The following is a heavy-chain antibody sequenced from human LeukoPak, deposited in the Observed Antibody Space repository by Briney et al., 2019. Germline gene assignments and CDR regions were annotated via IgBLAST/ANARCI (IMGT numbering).Heavy chain of an antibody. CDR1: GFTVSSNY. D-gene: IGHD4-17*01. J-gene: IGHJ4*02. Sequence: AGGSLRLSCAASGFTVSSNYMSWVRQAPGKGLEWVSVIYPNGDAYYADSLRGRFTISRDTSKNTMYLQMNSLSAEDTAVYYRGSAYYGDYGAYWGQGTLVTVSS. CDR3: GSAYYGDYGAY. CDR2: IYPNGDA. V-gene: IGHV3-66*01.